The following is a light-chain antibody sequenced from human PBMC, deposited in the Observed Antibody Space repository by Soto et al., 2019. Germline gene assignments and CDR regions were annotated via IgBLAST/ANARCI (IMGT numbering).Light chain of an antibody. CDR1: QSVLYSSKNKNY. CDR2: WAS. CDR3: QQYYSTPLT. V-gene: IGKV4-1*01. Sequence: DIVMTQSPDSLAVSLGERATINCKSSQSVLYSSKNKNYLAWYQQKPGQPPKLLIYWASTREPGVPDRFSGSGSGTDFTRTISSLQAEDVAVYYCQQYYSTPLTFGGGTKVEIK. J-gene: IGKJ4*01.